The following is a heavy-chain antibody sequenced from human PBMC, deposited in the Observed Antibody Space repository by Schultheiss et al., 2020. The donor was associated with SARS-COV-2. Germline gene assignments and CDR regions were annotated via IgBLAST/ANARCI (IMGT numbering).Heavy chain of an antibody. V-gene: IGHV4-4*07. D-gene: IGHD2-21*02. CDR2: IYTSGST. CDR3: ARGNIVVVTAIPGRRAFDI. J-gene: IGHJ3*02. CDR1: GGSISSYY. Sequence: SETLSLTCTVSGGSISSYYWSWIRQPAGKGLEWIGRIYTSGSTNYNPSLKSRVTISVDTSKNQFSLKLSSVTAADTAVYYCARGNIVVVTAIPGRRAFDIWGQGTMVTVSS.